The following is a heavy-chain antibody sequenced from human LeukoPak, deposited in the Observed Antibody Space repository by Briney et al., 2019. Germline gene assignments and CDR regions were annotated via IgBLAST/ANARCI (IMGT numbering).Heavy chain of an antibody. D-gene: IGHD5-24*01. J-gene: IGHJ3*02. V-gene: IGHV3-21*04. CDR1: GFTFSSYS. CDR2: ISSNI. Sequence: PGGSLRLSCAASGFTFSSYSMNWVRQAPGKGLEWVSSISSNIYYADSLKGRFTISRDNSKNTLYLQMNSLRAEDTAVYYCAKEMATIEGGFAFDIWGQGTMVTVSS. CDR3: AKEMATIEGGFAFDI.